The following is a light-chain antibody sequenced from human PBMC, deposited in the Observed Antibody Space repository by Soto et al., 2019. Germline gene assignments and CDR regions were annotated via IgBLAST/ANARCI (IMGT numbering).Light chain of an antibody. CDR3: SSYISSTTLVV. J-gene: IGLJ2*01. CDR2: VVS. V-gene: IGLV2-14*01. Sequence: QSVLTQPASVSGSPGQSITISCTGTSSDVGGYDYVSWYQQHPGKAPTLMIYVVSNRPSGVSNRFSGSKSGSTASLTISGLQAEDEADYFCSSYISSTTLVVFGGGTKVTVL. CDR1: SSDVGGYDY.